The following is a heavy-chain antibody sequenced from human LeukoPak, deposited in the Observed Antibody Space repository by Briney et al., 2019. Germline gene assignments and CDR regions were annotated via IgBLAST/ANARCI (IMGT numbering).Heavy chain of an antibody. CDR2: IYTSGST. V-gene: IGHV4-4*07. Sequence: SETLSLTCTVSGGSISSYYWSWIRQPAGKGLEWIGRIYTSGSTNYNPSLKSRVTMSVDTSKNQFSLKLSSVTAADTAVYYCARLGYCSSTSCLNWFDPWGQGTLVTVSS. J-gene: IGHJ5*02. CDR3: ARLGYCSSTSCLNWFDP. CDR1: GGSISSYY. D-gene: IGHD2-2*01.